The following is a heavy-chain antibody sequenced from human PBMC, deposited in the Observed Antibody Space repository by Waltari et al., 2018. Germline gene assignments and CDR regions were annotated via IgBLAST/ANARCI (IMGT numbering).Heavy chain of an antibody. CDR3: ANNPYCAGGRCLREWDY. CDR2: LLYDGSFS. D-gene: IGHD2-8*02. CDR1: EFTLSHYG. J-gene: IGHJ4*02. Sequence: QVHLVESGGGVVQPGGTLRLSCSASEFTLSHYGMHWVRQAPGKGLECVAYLLYDGSFSFYPDSVKGRFTVSRDRSKNTLYLQMNNLRSEDTAVYYCANNPYCAGGRCLREWDYWGQGTLVTVSS. V-gene: IGHV3-30*02.